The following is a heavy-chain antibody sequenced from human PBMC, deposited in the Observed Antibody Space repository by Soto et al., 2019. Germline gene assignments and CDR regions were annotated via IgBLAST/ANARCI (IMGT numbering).Heavy chain of an antibody. V-gene: IGHV4-31*03. Sequence: PSETLSLTCTVSGGSISSGGYYWSWIRQHPGKGLEWIGYIYYSGSTYYNPSLKSRVTISVDTSKNQFSLKLSSVNAEDTAAYSSARLAYDSSCSRSFDPCGRVPLIAFSS. D-gene: IGHD3-22*01. J-gene: IGHJ5*02. CDR3: ARLAYDSSCSRSFDP. CDR2: IYYSGST. CDR1: GGSISSGGYY.